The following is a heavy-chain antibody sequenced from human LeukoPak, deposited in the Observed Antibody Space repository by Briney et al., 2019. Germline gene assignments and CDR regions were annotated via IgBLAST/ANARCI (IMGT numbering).Heavy chain of an antibody. J-gene: IGHJ4*02. D-gene: IGHD5-18*01. Sequence: SETLSLTCAVYGGSFSGYYWSWIRQPPGKGLEWIGEINHSGSTNYNPSLKSRVTISVDTSKNQFSLKLSSVTAADTAVYYCARKDTAMVPPDYWGQGTLVTVSS. V-gene: IGHV4-34*01. CDR1: GGSFSGYY. CDR3: ARKDTAMVPPDY. CDR2: INHSGST.